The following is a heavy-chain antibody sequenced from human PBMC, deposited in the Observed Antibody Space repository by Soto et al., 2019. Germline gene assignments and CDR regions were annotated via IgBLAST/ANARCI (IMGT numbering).Heavy chain of an antibody. CDR1: GYTFTGYY. CDR3: ARGYSNYDYYYYYGMDV. Sequence: GASVKVSCKASGYTFTGYYIHWVRQAPGQGLEWMGGIIPIFGTANYAQKFQGRVTITADESTSTAYMELSSLRSEDTAVYYCARGYSNYDYYYYYGMDVWGQGTTVTVSS. D-gene: IGHD4-4*01. J-gene: IGHJ6*02. CDR2: IIPIFGTA. V-gene: IGHV1-69*13.